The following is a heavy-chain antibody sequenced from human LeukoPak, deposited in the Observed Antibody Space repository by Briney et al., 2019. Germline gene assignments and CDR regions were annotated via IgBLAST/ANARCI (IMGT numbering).Heavy chain of an antibody. D-gene: IGHD1-1*01. CDR2: INDNGGGS. CDR1: GFTFSRYA. V-gene: IGHV3-23*01. Sequence: GGSLRLSCAASGFTFSRYAMSWVRQAPGKGLEWVSTINDNGGGSYSADSVRGRFTISRDNSKNTLSLQMNSLRAEDTAVYYCAKDWLGTTGGWGQGTLVTVSS. J-gene: IGHJ4*02. CDR3: AKDWLGTTGG.